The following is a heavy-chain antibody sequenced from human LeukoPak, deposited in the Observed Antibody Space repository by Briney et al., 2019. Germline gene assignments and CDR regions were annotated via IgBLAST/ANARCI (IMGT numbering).Heavy chain of an antibody. CDR1: GFTFSSYA. CDR2: ISDNGDYT. CDR3: AKGTPRDGYNSGYFDY. Sequence: GGSLRLSCAASGFTFSSYAMSWVRQAPGKGLDWLSIISDNGDYTYYADSVKGRFTISRDNSKNTLYLQINSLRAEATAIYYCAKGTPRDGYNSGYFDYWGQGTLVTVSS. V-gene: IGHV3-23*01. D-gene: IGHD5-24*01. J-gene: IGHJ4*02.